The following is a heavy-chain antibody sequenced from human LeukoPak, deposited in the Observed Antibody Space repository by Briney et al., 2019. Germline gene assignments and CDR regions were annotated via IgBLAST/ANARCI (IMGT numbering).Heavy chain of an antibody. V-gene: IGHV3-7*01. CDR2: TKEDGSAK. CDR3: ARAISHGFVFDY. Sequence: GGSLRLSCGASGFTFSNYWMTWVRQVPGKGLEWVANTKEDGSAKYYMDSVKGRFTISRDNAKNALYLEMNSLRAEDTAVYYCARAISHGFVFDYWGQGTLVTVSS. J-gene: IGHJ4*02. CDR1: GFTFSNYW. D-gene: IGHD2-2*02.